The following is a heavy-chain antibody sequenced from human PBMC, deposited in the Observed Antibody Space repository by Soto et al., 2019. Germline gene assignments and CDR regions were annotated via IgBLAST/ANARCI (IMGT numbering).Heavy chain of an antibody. CDR2: IYYSGST. CDR1: GGSISSGDYY. Sequence: PSETLSLTCTVSGGSISSGDYYWSWIRQPPGKGLEWIGYIYYSGSTYYNPSLKSRVTISVDTSKDQFSLKLSSVTAADTAVYYCARVDHYYYYYGMDVWGQGTTVTVSS. CDR3: ARVDHYYYYYGMDV. J-gene: IGHJ6*02. D-gene: IGHD3-9*01. V-gene: IGHV4-30-4*01.